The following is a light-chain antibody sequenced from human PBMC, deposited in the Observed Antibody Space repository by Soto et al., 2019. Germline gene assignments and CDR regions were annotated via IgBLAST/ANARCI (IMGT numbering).Light chain of an antibody. J-gene: IGLJ1*01. V-gene: IGLV2-14*03. CDR3: SSYTSSSTYV. CDR1: SSDIGGYNY. Sequence: QSVLTQPASVSGATGQTMAISCTGNSSDIGGYNYVSWYQQHPGKAPEVLIYDVSNRPSGVSNRFSGSKSGNTASLTISGLQAEDEADYYCSSYTSSSTYVFGSGTKVTVL. CDR2: DVS.